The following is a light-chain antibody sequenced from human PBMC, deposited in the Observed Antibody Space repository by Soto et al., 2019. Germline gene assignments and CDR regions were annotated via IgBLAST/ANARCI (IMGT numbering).Light chain of an antibody. CDR2: DNS. Sequence: QSVLTQPPSVSGAPGQRVTISCTGSSSNIGAGYDVHWYQQLPGTAPKLLIYDNSNRPSGVPDRFSGSKSGTSASLAITGLQAEDEADYYCQSYDSSLRGAVFGGGTPLTVL. CDR1: SSNIGAGYD. J-gene: IGLJ7*01. V-gene: IGLV1-40*01. CDR3: QSYDSSLRGAV.